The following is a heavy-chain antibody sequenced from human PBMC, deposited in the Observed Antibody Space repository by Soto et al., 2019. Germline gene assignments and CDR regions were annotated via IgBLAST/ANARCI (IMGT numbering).Heavy chain of an antibody. V-gene: IGHV1-8*01. CDR3: ARGGGDGYKFYYYYYGMDV. D-gene: IGHD3-16*01. Sequence: ASVKVSCKASGYTFTSYDINWVRQATGQGLEWMGWMNPNSGNTGYAQKFQGRVTMTRNASISTAYMELSSLGSEDTAVYYCARGGGDGYKFYYYYYGMDVWGQGTTVTVSS. CDR2: MNPNSGNT. J-gene: IGHJ6*02. CDR1: GYTFTSYD.